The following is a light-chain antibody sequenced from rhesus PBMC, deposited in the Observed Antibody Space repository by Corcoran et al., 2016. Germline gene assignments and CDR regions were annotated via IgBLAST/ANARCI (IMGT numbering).Light chain of an antibody. V-gene: IGKV3-42*01. CDR1: QSVSIS. J-gene: IGKJ1*01. CDR3: QQDYRWPWT. Sequence: EIVMTQSPATLSLPPGESATLSCRASQSVSISLAWYQQKPGQPPNLLIYAASSRATGIPERFSGNGSGTEFTLTITSLESEEVGLYYCQQDYRWPWTFGQGTKVEIK. CDR2: AAS.